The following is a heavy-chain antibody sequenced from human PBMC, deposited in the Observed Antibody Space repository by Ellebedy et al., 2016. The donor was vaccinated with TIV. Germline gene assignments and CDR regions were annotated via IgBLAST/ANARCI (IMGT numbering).Heavy chain of an antibody. J-gene: IGHJ4*02. CDR2: IYSGGST. CDR3: ARTKVVPAAMSYYFDY. CDR1: GFTVSSNY. Sequence: GGSLRLXCAASGFTVSSNYMSWVRQAPGKGLEWVSVIYSGGSTYYADSVKGRFTISRDNSKNTLYLQMNSLRAEDTAVYYCARTKVVPAAMSYYFDYWGQGTLVTVSS. D-gene: IGHD2-2*01. V-gene: IGHV3-53*01.